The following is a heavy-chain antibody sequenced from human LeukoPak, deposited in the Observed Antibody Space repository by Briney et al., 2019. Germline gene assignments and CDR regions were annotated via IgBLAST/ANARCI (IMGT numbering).Heavy chain of an antibody. J-gene: IGHJ3*02. Sequence: GGSLRLSCAASGVTVSSNYMSWGRQAPGKGLEWVSVIYSGGRTCYADSVKDRFTISRDSSKNTLHLQMNSLRAEDTAVYNCTVIHVPPNAFDIWGQGTMVTVSS. V-gene: IGHV3-66*01. CDR2: IYSGGRT. D-gene: IGHD3-22*01. CDR3: TVIHVPPNAFDI. CDR1: GVTVSSNY.